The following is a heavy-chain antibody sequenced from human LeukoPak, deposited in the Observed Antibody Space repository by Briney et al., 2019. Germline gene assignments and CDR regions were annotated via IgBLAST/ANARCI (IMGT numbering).Heavy chain of an antibody. CDR2: SRNKANSYTT. J-gene: IGHJ6*02. V-gene: IGHV3-72*01. CDR3: ARDEVYIVVVPAAMTQHYGMDV. CDR1: GFPFSDHY. Sequence: GGSLRLSCAASGFPFSDHYMDWVRQAPGKGLEWVGRSRNKANSYTTEYAASVKGRFAISRDESKNSLFLQMNSLRAEDTAVYYCARDEVYIVVVPAAMTQHYGMDVWGQGTTVTVPS. D-gene: IGHD2-2*01.